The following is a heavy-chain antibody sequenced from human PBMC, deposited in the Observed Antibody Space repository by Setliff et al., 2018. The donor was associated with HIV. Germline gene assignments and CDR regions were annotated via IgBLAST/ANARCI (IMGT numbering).Heavy chain of an antibody. J-gene: IGHJ4*02. CDR1: GFIFSSHG. CDR2: IRYDESDK. CDR3: ASAPQYSSGWYGRAFDY. D-gene: IGHD6-19*01. Sequence: PGGSLRLSCAASGFIFSSHGMHWVRQAPGKGLEWVAFIRYDESDKQYADSVKGRFTISRDNPKNTLYLQMNSLRAEDTAVYYCASAPQYSSGWYGRAFDYWGQGMLVTVSS. V-gene: IGHV3-30*02.